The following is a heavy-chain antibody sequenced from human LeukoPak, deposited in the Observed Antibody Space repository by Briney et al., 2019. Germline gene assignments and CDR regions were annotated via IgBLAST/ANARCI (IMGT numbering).Heavy chain of an antibody. CDR3: ATLIVVVPAAKGYYFDY. CDR2: IYHSGST. CDR1: GYSISSGYY. J-gene: IGHJ4*02. D-gene: IGHD2-2*01. Sequence: SETLSLTCAVSGYSISSGYYWGWIRQPPGKGLEWFGSIYHSGSTYYNPSLKSRVTISVDTSKNQFSLKLSSVTAADTAVYYCATLIVVVPAAKGYYFDYWGQGTLVTVSS. V-gene: IGHV4-38-2*01.